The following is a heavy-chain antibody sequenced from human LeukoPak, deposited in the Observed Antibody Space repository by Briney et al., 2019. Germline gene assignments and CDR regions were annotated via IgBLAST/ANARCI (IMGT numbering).Heavy chain of an antibody. J-gene: IGHJ4*02. CDR1: GGSFSGYY. CDR3: ASARYGSGSFDY. CDR2: INHSGST. D-gene: IGHD3-10*01. V-gene: IGHV4-34*01. Sequence: KASETLSLTCAVYGGSFSGYYWSWIRQPPGKGLEWIGEINHSGSTNYNPSLKSRVTISVDTSKNQFSLKLSSVTAADTAVYYCASARYGSGSFDYWGQGTLVTVSS.